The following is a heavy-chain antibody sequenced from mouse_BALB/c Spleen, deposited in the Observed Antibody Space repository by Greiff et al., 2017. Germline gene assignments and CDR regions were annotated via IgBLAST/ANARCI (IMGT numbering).Heavy chain of an antibody. V-gene: IGHV1-7*01. CDR3: ARSLYDGYAWFAY. J-gene: IGHJ3*01. CDR2: INPSTGYT. D-gene: IGHD2-3*01. CDR1: GYTFTSYW. Sequence: QVQLKESGAELAKPGASVKMSCKASGYTFTSYWMHWVKQRPGQGLEWIGYINPSTGYTEYNQKFKDKATLTADKSSSTAYMQLSSLTSEDSAVYYCARSLYDGYAWFAYWGQGTLVTVSA.